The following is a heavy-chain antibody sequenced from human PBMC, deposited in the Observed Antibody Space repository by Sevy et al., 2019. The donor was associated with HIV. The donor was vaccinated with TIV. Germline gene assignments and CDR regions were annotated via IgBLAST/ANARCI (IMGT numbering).Heavy chain of an antibody. CDR1: GFTFSNYW. CDR3: ARPYRTDPFYYSGSGGYYYPSYFDY. CDR2: IKQDGSEK. V-gene: IGHV3-7*01. Sequence: GGSLRLSCAASGFTFSNYWMSWVRQAPGKGLEWVANIKQDGSEKYYVDSVKGRFTISRDNAKNSLYLHMNSLMAEDTAAYYCARPYRTDPFYYSGSGGYYYPSYFDYWGQGTLVTVSS. D-gene: IGHD3-22*01. J-gene: IGHJ4*02.